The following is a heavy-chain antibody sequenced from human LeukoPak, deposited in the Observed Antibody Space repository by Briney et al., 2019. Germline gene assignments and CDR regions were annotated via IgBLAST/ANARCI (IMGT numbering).Heavy chain of an antibody. Sequence: GASVKVSCKASGYTFTGYYMHWVRQAPGQGLEWMGRINPNSGGTNYAQKFQGRVTMTRDTSISTAYMELSRLRSDDTAVYYRARIRFLEGIDYWGQGTLVTVSS. CDR1: GYTFTGYY. V-gene: IGHV1-2*06. CDR2: INPNSGGT. CDR3: ARIRFLEGIDY. D-gene: IGHD3-3*01. J-gene: IGHJ4*02.